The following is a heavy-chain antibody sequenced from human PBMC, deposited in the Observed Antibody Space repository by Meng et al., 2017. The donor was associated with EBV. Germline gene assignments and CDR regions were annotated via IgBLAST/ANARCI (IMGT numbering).Heavy chain of an antibody. CDR2: IIPLFHTT. CDR1: GGILRSSA. D-gene: IGHD4-17*01. J-gene: IGHJ4*02. Sequence: VRRVLSGPGLTQPGSSGKVSCKTSGGILRSSAISWVRQAPGQGLEWMGGIIPLFHTTNYAQKFQGRLHIIADESSATTYMELSSLRSEDTAIYYCASAEHYGDYVFEYWGQGTLVTVSS. CDR3: ASAEHYGDYVFEY. V-gene: IGHV1-69*12.